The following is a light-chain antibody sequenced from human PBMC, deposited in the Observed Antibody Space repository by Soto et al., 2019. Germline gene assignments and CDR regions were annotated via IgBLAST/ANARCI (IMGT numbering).Light chain of an antibody. Sequence: DIQMTQSPSTLSGSVGDRVTITCRASQTISSWLAWYQQKPGKAPKVXIYKASTLKSGVPSRFSGSGSGTEFTLTISSLQPDDSATYYCQHYNSYSEAFGQGTKVDIK. J-gene: IGKJ1*01. CDR2: KAS. CDR3: QHYNSYSEA. CDR1: QTISSW. V-gene: IGKV1-5*03.